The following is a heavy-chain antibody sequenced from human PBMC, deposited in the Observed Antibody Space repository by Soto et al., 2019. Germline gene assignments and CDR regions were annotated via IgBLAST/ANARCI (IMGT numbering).Heavy chain of an antibody. CDR3: ARVKGGYTGYDSGWFDP. D-gene: IGHD5-12*01. V-gene: IGHV4-59*01. CDR1: GGSIGSYY. CDR2: IYYSGST. J-gene: IGHJ5*02. Sequence: SETLSLTYTVSGGSIGSYYWSWIRQPPGKGLEWIGYIYYSGSTNYNPSLKSRITISVDTSKNQFSLRLSSVTAADTAVYYCARVKGGYTGYDSGWFDPWGQGTLVT.